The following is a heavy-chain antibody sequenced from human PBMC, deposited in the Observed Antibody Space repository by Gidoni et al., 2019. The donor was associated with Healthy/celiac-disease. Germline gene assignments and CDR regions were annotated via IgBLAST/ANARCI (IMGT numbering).Heavy chain of an antibody. Sequence: QVQLQASGPGLVKPSQTLSLTCTVSGGSISSGGYYWSWIRQHPGKGLEWIGYIYYSGSTYYNPSLKSRVTISVDTSKNQFSLKLSSVTAADTAVYYCARGRRIVGAKDYWGQGTLVTVSS. D-gene: IGHD1-26*01. V-gene: IGHV4-31*03. J-gene: IGHJ4*02. CDR2: IYYSGST. CDR1: GGSISSGGYY. CDR3: ARGRRIVGAKDY.